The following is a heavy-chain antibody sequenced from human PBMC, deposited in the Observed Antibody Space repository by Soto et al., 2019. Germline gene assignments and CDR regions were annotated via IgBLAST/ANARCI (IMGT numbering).Heavy chain of an antibody. J-gene: IGHJ4*02. Sequence: PGGSLRLSCAASGFTFSSYAMSWVRQAPGKGLEWVSAISGSGGSTYYADSVKGRFTISRDNSKNTLYLQMNSLRAEDTAVYYCARFGYDSSGFEYYFDYWGQGTLVTVSS. CDR2: ISGSGGST. V-gene: IGHV3-23*01. CDR3: ARFGYDSSGFEYYFDY. D-gene: IGHD3-22*01. CDR1: GFTFSSYA.